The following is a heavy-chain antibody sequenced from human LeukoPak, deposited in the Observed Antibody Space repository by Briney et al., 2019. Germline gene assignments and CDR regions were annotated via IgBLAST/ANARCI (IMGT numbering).Heavy chain of an antibody. J-gene: IGHJ4*02. D-gene: IGHD1-26*01. V-gene: IGHV1-46*01. CDR3: ARGLKYCGSYYV. CDR1: GYTFTNYY. CDR2: INPSGGST. Sequence: GASVNVSCKASGYTFTNYYMHWVRQARGQGLEWMGIINPSGGSTSYAQKFQGRVTMTRDMSTSTVYMEVSSLRSEDTAVYYCARGLKYCGSYYVWGQGTLVTVSS.